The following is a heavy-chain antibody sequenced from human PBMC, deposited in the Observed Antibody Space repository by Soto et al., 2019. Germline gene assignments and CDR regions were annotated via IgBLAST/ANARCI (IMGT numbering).Heavy chain of an antibody. V-gene: IGHV1-8*01. CDR1: GYTFTSYD. CDR3: ARRLVYDFWSGHYTRFHYGMDV. J-gene: IGHJ6*02. D-gene: IGHD3-3*01. Sequence: ASVKVSCKASGYTFTSYDINWVRQATGQGLEWMGWMNPNSGNTGYAQKFQGRVTMTRNTSISTAYMELSSLRSEDTAVYYCARRLVYDFWSGHYTRFHYGMDVWGQGTTVTVSS. CDR2: MNPNSGNT.